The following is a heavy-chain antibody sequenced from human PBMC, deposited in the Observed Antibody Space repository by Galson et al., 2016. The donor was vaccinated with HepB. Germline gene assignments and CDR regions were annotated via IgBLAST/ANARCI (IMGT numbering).Heavy chain of an antibody. V-gene: IGHV3-69-1*02. CDR2: IGSSGPV. D-gene: IGHD5-24*01. CDR3: ARDFDGSFPNLDF. J-gene: IGHJ4*02. Sequence: SLRLSCAASGFTVSNNYMSWVRQAPGKVLEWVSYIGSSGPVYYADSLQGRFTISRDNAKKLLYLQMNSLRDEDTAVYYCARDFDGSFPNLDFWGQGTLVTVSS. CDR1: GFTVSNNY.